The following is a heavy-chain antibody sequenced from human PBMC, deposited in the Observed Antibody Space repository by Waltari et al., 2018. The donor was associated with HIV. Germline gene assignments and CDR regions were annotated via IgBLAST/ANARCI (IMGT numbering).Heavy chain of an antibody. V-gene: IGHV4-61*02. CDR1: GGSISSGSYH. Sequence: QVQLQVSGPGLVKPSQTLSLTCTVSGGSISSGSYHWSRIRQPAGKGLEWIGRLYTSGSTDYNPSLKSRATISGDTSKNQFSLKLSSVTAADTAVYYCARAVVGGYDLGNNWFDPWGQGTLVTVSS. CDR2: LYTSGST. CDR3: ARAVVGGYDLGNNWFDP. D-gene: IGHD5-12*01. J-gene: IGHJ5*02.